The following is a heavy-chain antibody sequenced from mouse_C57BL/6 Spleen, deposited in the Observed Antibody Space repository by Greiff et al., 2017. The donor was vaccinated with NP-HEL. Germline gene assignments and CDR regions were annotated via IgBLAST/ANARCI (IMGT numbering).Heavy chain of an antibody. Sequence: QVQLQQPGAELVKPGASVKLSCKASGYTFTSYWMHWVKQRPGRGLEWIGMIHPNSGSTNYNEKFKSKATLTVDKSSSTAYMQLSSLTSEDSAVYYCARGTTVVGNYFDYWGQGTTLTVSS. J-gene: IGHJ2*01. CDR3: ARGTTVVGNYFDY. CDR2: IHPNSGST. CDR1: GYTFTSYW. D-gene: IGHD1-1*01. V-gene: IGHV1-64*01.